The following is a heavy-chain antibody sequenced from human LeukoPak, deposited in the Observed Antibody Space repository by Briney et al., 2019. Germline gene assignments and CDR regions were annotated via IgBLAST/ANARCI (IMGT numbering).Heavy chain of an antibody. J-gene: IGHJ4*02. CDR3: ASLTDTYYDFWSGYRAYYFDY. V-gene: IGHV4-4*07. CDR2: ISTSGST. D-gene: IGHD3-3*01. CDR1: GGSISSYY. Sequence: SETLSLTCTVSGGSISSYYWSWIRQPAGKGLEWIGRISTSGSTSYNPSLKSRVTILVDTSKNQFSLKLSSVAAADTGVYYCASLTDTYYDFWSGYRAYYFDYWGQGTLVTVSS.